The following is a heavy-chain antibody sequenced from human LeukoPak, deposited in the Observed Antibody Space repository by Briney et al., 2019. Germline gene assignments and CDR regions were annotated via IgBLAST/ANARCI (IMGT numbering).Heavy chain of an antibody. CDR1: GYTFTSYY. J-gene: IGHJ6*02. CDR2: INPSGGST. Sequence: ASVTVSCKASGYTFTSYYMHWVRQAPGQGLEWMGIINPSGGSTSYAQKFQGRVTMTRDTSTSTVYMELSSLRSEDTAVYYCARDREAAAGTFYYYYGMDVWGQGTTVTVSS. D-gene: IGHD6-13*01. CDR3: ARDREAAAGTFYYYYGMDV. V-gene: IGHV1-46*01.